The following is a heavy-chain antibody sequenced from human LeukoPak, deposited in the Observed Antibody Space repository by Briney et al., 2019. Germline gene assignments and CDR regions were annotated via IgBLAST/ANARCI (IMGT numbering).Heavy chain of an antibody. Sequence: PSETLSLTCAVYGGSFSGYYWSWIRQPPGKGLEWIGEINHSGSTNYNPSLKSRVTISVDTSKNQFSLKLSSVTAADTAVYYCARIPPGGRYSLRGWGQGTLVTVSS. D-gene: IGHD6-19*01. V-gene: IGHV4-34*01. J-gene: IGHJ4*02. CDR3: ARIPPGGRYSLRG. CDR2: INHSGST. CDR1: GGSFSGYY.